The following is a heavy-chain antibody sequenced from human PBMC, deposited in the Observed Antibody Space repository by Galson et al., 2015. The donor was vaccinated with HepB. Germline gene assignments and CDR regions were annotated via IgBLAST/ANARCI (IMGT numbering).Heavy chain of an antibody. D-gene: IGHD5-18*01. CDR1: GFTFSSYA. CDR3: ARDGTYSNEYDY. Sequence: SLRLSCAASGFTFSSYAMHWVRQAPGKGLEWVAVISYDGSNKYYADSVKGRFTISRDNSKNTLYLQMNSLRAEDTAVYYCARDGTYSNEYDYWGQGTLVTVSS. CDR2: ISYDGSNK. V-gene: IGHV3-30*04. J-gene: IGHJ4*02.